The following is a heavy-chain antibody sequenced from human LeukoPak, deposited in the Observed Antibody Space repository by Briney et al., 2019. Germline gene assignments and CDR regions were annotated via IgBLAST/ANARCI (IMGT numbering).Heavy chain of an antibody. Sequence: PGGSLRLSCAASGFTFSSYGMHWVRQAPGKGLEWVAFIRYDGSNKYYADSVKGRFTISRDTSKNTLYLQMNSLRAEDTAVYYCAKDGKWEPTGFDPWGQGTLVTVSS. CDR1: GFTFSSYG. CDR2: IRYDGSNK. V-gene: IGHV3-30*02. CDR3: AKDGKWEPTGFDP. J-gene: IGHJ5*02. D-gene: IGHD1-26*01.